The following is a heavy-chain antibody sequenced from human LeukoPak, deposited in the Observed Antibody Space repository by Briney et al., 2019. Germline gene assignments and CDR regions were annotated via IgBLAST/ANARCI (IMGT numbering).Heavy chain of an antibody. CDR3: ARDGGNFDIDY. CDR2: IYSGGST. V-gene: IGHV4-39*07. Sequence: PGGSLRLSCAASGFTFSSYWMSWVRQAPGKGLEWIGSIYSGGSTYYIPSLKSRLTISVDTSKSQFSLKLNSVTAADTAVYYCARDGGNFDIDYWGQGTLVTVSS. CDR1: GFTFSSYW. J-gene: IGHJ4*02. D-gene: IGHD4-23*01.